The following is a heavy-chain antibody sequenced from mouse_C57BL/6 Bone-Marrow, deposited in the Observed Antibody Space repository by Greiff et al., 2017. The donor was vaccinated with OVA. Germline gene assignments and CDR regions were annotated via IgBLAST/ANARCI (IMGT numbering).Heavy chain of an antibody. CDR3: TPYSNYGAWFVY. V-gene: IGHV1-15*01. CDR2: IDPETGGT. Sequence: QVQLQQSGAELVRPGASVTLSCKASGYTFTDYEMHWVKQTPVHGLEWIGAIDPETGGTAYNQKFKGKAILTADKSSSTAYMELRSLTSEDSAVYYCTPYSNYGAWFVYWGQGTLVTVSA. CDR1: GYTFTDYE. D-gene: IGHD2-5*01. J-gene: IGHJ3*01.